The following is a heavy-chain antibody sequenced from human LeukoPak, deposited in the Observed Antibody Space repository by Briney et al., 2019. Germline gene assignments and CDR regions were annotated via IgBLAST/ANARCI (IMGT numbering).Heavy chain of an antibody. CDR2: LYPSGST. V-gene: IGHV4-4*07. Sequence: SETLSLTCTVSGASICSYYWSWFWQPAGKGLEWIGRLYPSGSTNYNPSLKSRVTISVDKSKRQFSLELSSVTAADTAVFYCAKTPPGYSYMDVWGKGATVTVSS. CDR3: AKTPPGYSYMDV. D-gene: IGHD4-23*01. J-gene: IGHJ6*03. CDR1: GASICSYY.